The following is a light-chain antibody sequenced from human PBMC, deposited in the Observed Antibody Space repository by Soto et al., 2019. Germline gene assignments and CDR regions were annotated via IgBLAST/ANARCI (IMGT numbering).Light chain of an antibody. CDR3: QTWGTAIHDVV. J-gene: IGLJ2*01. CDR1: SGLSNYA. CDR2: LNSDGSH. Sequence: QSVLTQSPSASASLGASVKLTCTLSSGLSNYAIAWHQQQPDKGPRYLMKLNSDGSHSKGDGIPDRFSGSSSGTERHLTISSLQSEVEADYYCQTWGTAIHDVVFGGGTKLTVL. V-gene: IGLV4-69*01.